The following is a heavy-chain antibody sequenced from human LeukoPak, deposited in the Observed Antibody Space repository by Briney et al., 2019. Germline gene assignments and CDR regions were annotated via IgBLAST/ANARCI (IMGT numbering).Heavy chain of an antibody. J-gene: IGHJ4*02. Sequence: ASVKVSCKASGGTFSSYAISWVRQAPGQGLEWMGGIIPIFGTANYAQKFQGRVTMTRDTSTSTVYMELSSLRSEDTAVYYCARELGTDAFDYWGQGTLVTVSS. CDR1: GGTFSSYA. D-gene: IGHD7-27*01. CDR3: ARELGTDAFDY. V-gene: IGHV1-69*05. CDR2: IIPIFGTA.